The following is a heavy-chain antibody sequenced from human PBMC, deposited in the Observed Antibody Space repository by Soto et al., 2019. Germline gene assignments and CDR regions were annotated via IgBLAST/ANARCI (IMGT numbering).Heavy chain of an antibody. Sequence: EVQLLESGGGLVQPGGSLRLSCAASGFTFSSYSMSWVRQAPGKGLEWVSGFRTGGDDGTTYYADSVKGRFTISRDNSKNTLYLQMNSLRAEDTAVYYCAKGLYGSGSYRPPVDYWGQGTLVTVSS. D-gene: IGHD3-10*01. J-gene: IGHJ4*02. CDR1: GFTFSSYS. CDR3: AKGLYGSGSYRPPVDY. CDR2: FRTGGDDGTT. V-gene: IGHV3-23*01.